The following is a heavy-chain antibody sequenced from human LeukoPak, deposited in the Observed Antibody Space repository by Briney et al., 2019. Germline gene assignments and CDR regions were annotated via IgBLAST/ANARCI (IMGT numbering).Heavy chain of an antibody. CDR1: GYTFTGYY. D-gene: IGHD3-16*01. Sequence: ASVKVSCKASGYTFTGYYMHWVRQAPGQGLEWIGWINPNSGGTNYAQKFQGWVTMTRDTSISTAYMELSRLRSDDTAVYYCARGTHTFGGVRVLDYWGQGTLVTVSS. CDR3: ARGTHTFGGVRVLDY. J-gene: IGHJ4*02. CDR2: INPNSGGT. V-gene: IGHV1-2*04.